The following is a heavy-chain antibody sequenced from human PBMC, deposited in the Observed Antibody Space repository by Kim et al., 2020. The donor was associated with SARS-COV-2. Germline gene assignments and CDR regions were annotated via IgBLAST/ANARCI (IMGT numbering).Heavy chain of an antibody. CDR3: ARDRSGYGISLAY. D-gene: IGHD5-12*01. Sequence: SVKVSCKASGGTFSSYAISWVRQAPGQGLEWMGGIIPIFGTANYAQKFQGRVTITADESTSTAYMELSSLRSEDTAVYYCARDRSGYGISLAYWGQGTLVTVSS. J-gene: IGHJ4*02. V-gene: IGHV1-69*13. CDR2: IIPIFGTA. CDR1: GGTFSSYA.